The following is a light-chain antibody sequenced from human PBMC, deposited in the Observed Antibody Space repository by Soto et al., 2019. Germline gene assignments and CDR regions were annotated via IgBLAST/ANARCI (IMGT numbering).Light chain of an antibody. J-gene: IGLJ1*01. V-gene: IGLV2-18*02. CDR3: NSYTTSITYV. CDR2: EVS. CDR1: SSDVGSYNR. Sequence: QSVLTQPASVSGSPGQSITISCTGTSSDVGSYNRVSWYQQPPGTAPKLMIYEVSNRPSGVPDRFSGSKSGNTASLTISGLQAEDEADYYCNSYTTSITYVFGTGTKVTVL.